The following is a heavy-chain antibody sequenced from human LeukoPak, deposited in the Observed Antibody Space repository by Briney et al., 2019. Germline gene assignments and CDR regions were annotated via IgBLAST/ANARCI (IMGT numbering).Heavy chain of an antibody. V-gene: IGHV3-23*01. Sequence: GGSLRLACAASGFTFSSYDMSWVRQAPGKGLQWVSAVSSGGGRTYYADSVKGRFSISRDNSKNTLYLQMNSLSADDTAVYYCASGGGYCSTTSCYVLYYWGQGALVTVSS. CDR1: GFTFSSYD. CDR3: ASGGGYCSTTSCYVLYY. D-gene: IGHD2-2*01. J-gene: IGHJ4*02. CDR2: VSSGGGRT.